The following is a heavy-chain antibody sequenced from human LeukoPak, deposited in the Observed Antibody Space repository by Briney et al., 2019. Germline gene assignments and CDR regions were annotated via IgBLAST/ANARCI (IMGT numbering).Heavy chain of an antibody. CDR3: ARARPRYSYAYYFDY. J-gene: IGHJ4*02. D-gene: IGHD5-18*01. Sequence: SETLSLTCTVSGGSVSSYYWSWIRQPPGKGLEWIGYIYYSGSTNYNPSLKSRVTISVDTSKNQFSLKLSSVTAADTAVYYCARARPRYSYAYYFDYWGQGTLVTVSS. V-gene: IGHV4-59*02. CDR2: IYYSGST. CDR1: GGSVSSYY.